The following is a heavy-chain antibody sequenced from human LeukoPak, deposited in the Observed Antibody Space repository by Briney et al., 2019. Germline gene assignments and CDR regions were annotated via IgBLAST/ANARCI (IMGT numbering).Heavy chain of an antibody. V-gene: IGHV3-48*03. CDR2: ISSSGSTI. Sequence: GGPLRLSCAASGFPFSSYEMNWVREAPGKGLEWVSYISSSGSTIYYADSVKGRFTISRDNAKNSLYLQMNSLRAEDTAVYYCARGGIQLWLNNDYWGQGTLVTVSS. CDR3: ARGGIQLWLNNDY. CDR1: GFPFSSYE. D-gene: IGHD5-18*01. J-gene: IGHJ4*02.